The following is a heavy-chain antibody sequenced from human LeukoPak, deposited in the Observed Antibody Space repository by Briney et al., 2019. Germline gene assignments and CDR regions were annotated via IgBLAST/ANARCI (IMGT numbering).Heavy chain of an antibody. J-gene: IGHJ3*02. D-gene: IGHD4-11*01. Sequence: GGSLRLSCAASGFTVSSNYMSWVRQAPGKGLEWVSVIYSGGSTYYADSVKGRFTISRDNSKNTLYLQMNSLRAEDTAVYYCARDDYSNYVGAFDIWGQGTMVTVSS. CDR3: ARDDYSNYVGAFDI. CDR2: IYSGGST. V-gene: IGHV3-53*01. CDR1: GFTVSSNY.